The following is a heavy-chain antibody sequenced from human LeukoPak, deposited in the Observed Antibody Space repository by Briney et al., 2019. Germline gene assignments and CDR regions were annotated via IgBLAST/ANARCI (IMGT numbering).Heavy chain of an antibody. J-gene: IGHJ4*02. Sequence: ASVKVSCKASGYTFTGYYMHWVRQAPGQGLEWMGWINPNSGGTNYAQKFQGRATMTRGTSISTAYMELSRLRSDDTAVYYCARAVIAAARNYYFDYWGQGTLVTVSS. CDR1: GYTFTGYY. CDR2: INPNSGGT. D-gene: IGHD6-13*01. V-gene: IGHV1-2*02. CDR3: ARAVIAAARNYYFDY.